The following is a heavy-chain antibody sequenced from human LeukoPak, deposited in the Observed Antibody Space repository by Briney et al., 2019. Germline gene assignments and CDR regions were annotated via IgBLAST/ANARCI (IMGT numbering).Heavy chain of an antibody. CDR2: ISYDGSNK. CDR1: GFTFITYW. V-gene: IGHV3-30*03. D-gene: IGHD6-13*01. CDR3: ASGYLTADGTSAFDI. J-gene: IGHJ3*02. Sequence: GGSLRLSCAASGFTFITYWMSWVRQAPGKGLEWVAVISYDGSNKYYADSVKGRFTISRDNSKNTLYLQMSSLRAEDTAVYYCASGYLTADGTSAFDIWGQGTMVTVSS.